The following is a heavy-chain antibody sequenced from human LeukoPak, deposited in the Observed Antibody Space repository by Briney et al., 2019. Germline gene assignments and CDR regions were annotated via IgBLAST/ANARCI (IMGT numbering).Heavy chain of an antibody. Sequence: GGSLRLSCPGSGFTFSSAWMTRVRQIPGKGLEWVGHIKSRTDCGTTDHAAPVKGRFTISRDDSKNTVYLQMNSLKAEDSAVYFCATEFYSNGYNFWGQGTLVIVSS. J-gene: IGHJ4*02. V-gene: IGHV3-15*01. CDR2: IKSRTDCGTT. CDR3: ATEFYSNGYNF. D-gene: IGHD5-24*01. CDR1: GFTFSSAW.